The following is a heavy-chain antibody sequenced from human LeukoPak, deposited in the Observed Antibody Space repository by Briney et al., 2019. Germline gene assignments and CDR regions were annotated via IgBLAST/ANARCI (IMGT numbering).Heavy chain of an antibody. V-gene: IGHV3-23*01. CDR1: GFTFSSYA. J-gene: IGHJ4*02. D-gene: IGHD3-10*01. CDR3: AKVGLWFGELLAGTLFAY. Sequence: GGSLRLSCAASGFTFSSYAMSWVRQAPGKGLEWVSAISGSGGSTYYADSVKGRFTISRDNSKNTLYLQMNSLRAEDTAVYYCAKVGLWFGELLAGTLFAYWGQGPRVTVSS. CDR2: ISGSGGST.